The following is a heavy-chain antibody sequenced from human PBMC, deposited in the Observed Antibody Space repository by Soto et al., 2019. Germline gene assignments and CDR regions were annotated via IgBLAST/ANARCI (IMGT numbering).Heavy chain of an antibody. V-gene: IGHV3-48*02. CDR3: AIYCSAGSCDPSHYSYAMDV. D-gene: IGHD2-15*01. J-gene: IGHJ6*02. CDR1: GFTFISYG. CDR2: ISGTGDTI. Sequence: EVQLVESGGGLVQPGGSLRLSCAASGFTFISYGMNWVRQAPGKGLEWISYISGTGDTIYYADSVKGRFTISRDNARNSLYLQANSQREGDTAGYYCAIYCSAGSCDPSHYSYAMDVLGQGTKVTVSS.